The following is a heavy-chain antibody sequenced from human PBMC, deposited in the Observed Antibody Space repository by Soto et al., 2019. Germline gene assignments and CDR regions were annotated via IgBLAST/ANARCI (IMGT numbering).Heavy chain of an antibody. CDR1: GYTFTGYY. Sequence: ASVKVSCKASGYTFTGYYMHWVRQAPGQGLEWMGWINPNSGGTNYAQKYQGWVTMTRDTSISTAYMELSRLRSDDTAVFFCARGVVVVVVAMGHVFDFWGQRTMVPVSS. CDR2: INPNSGGT. D-gene: IGHD2-15*01. CDR3: ARGVVVVVVAMGHVFDF. V-gene: IGHV1-2*04. J-gene: IGHJ3*01.